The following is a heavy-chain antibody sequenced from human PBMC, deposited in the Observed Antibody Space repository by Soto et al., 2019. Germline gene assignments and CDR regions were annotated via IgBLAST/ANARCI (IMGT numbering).Heavy chain of an antibody. CDR2: ISYDGTNK. J-gene: IGHJ6*03. Sequence: GGSLRLSCAASGFTFSSYGIHWVRQAPGKGLEWVAVISYDGTNKYYGDSVRGRFTISRDNSKNTLYLQMNSLRAEDTAVFYFVKMPSRLRADYYYYYMDVWGKGTTVTVSS. CDR1: GFTFSSYG. CDR3: VKMPSRLRADYYYYYMDV. V-gene: IGHV3-30*18. D-gene: IGHD2-2*01.